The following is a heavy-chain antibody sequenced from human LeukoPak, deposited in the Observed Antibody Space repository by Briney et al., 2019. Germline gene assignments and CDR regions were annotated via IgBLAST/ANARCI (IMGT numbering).Heavy chain of an antibody. CDR1: GGSISSYY. V-gene: IGHV4-4*09. D-gene: IGHD3-10*01. CDR3: ARSPRGPWFTWFDP. Sequence: SETLSLTCTVSGGSISSYYWSWIRQPPRKGLEWIGYIYTSGSPNYNPSLKSRVTISVDTSKNQFSLKLSSVTAADTAVYYCARSPRGPWFTWFDPWGQGTLVTVSS. J-gene: IGHJ5*02. CDR2: IYTSGSP.